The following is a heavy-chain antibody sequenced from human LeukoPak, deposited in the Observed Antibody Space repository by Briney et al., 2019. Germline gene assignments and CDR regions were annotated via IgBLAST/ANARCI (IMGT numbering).Heavy chain of an antibody. Sequence: SETLSLTCTVSGGSINSTNYYWGWIRQPPGKGLEWIGSIYYSGSTFYNPSLKSRVTISVDTSKNQFSLKLTSVTAADTAVYFCARRYCSGSNCYFFDYWGQGTLVTVSS. CDR3: ARRYCSGSNCYFFDY. V-gene: IGHV4-39*01. D-gene: IGHD2-2*01. J-gene: IGHJ4*02. CDR1: GGSINSTNYY. CDR2: IYYSGST.